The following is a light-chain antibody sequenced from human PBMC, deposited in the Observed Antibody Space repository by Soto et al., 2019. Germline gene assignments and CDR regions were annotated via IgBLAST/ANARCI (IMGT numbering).Light chain of an antibody. J-gene: IGLJ1*01. Sequence: QSALTQPASVSGSPGQSITISCVGTSGDIGDYNYVSWYQQHPGKVPKVIIYDVSNRPSGVSDRVSGTKSGNTASLTVSGLQAEDDADYYCCSYTRSGTLIFGPGTKLTVL. CDR2: DVS. CDR1: SGDIGDYNY. CDR3: CSYTRSGTLI. V-gene: IGLV2-14*01.